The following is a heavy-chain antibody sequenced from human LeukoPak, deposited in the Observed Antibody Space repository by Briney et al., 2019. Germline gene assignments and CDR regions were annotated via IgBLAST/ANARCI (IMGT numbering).Heavy chain of an antibody. CDR2: IKSQTDGGTT. D-gene: IGHD4-17*01. J-gene: IGHJ4*02. CDR3: ATDAATVATLVDY. V-gene: IGHV3-15*01. CDR1: GFTFSNAW. Sequence: GGSLRLSCAASGFTFSNAWMSWVRQAPGKGLEWVGRIKSQTDGGTTDYAAPVKGRFSISRDDSKNTLYLQMNSLKTEDTAVYYCATDAATVATLVDYWGQGTLVTVSS.